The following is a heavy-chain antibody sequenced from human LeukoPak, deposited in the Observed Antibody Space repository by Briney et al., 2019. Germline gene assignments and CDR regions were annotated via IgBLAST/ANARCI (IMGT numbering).Heavy chain of an antibody. J-gene: IGHJ4*02. Sequence: PGGSLRLSCAASGFTFSDYYMSWIRQAPGKGLEWVSYISSSGSTIYYADSVKGRFTISRDNAKNSLYLQMNSLRAEDTAVYYCAKTKLGYCSGGSCYSRHYRLDYWGQGTLVTVSS. CDR3: AKTKLGYCSGGSCYSRHYRLDY. D-gene: IGHD2-15*01. CDR1: GFTFSDYY. CDR2: ISSSGSTI. V-gene: IGHV3-11*01.